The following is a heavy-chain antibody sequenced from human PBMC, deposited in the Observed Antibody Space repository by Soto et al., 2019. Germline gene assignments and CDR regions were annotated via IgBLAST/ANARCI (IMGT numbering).Heavy chain of an antibody. V-gene: IGHV4-39*01. D-gene: IGHD5-12*01. J-gene: IGHJ4*02. CDR3: ARLAYSDYSN. CDR1: GCSIKVGGYY. Sequence: KTXETLSLTCTVAGCSIKVGGYYWGWIRQPPGKGLEWLATIYYSGTTYYNPSLKSRLTISLDTSRNLFSLDLTSVTATDTAFYYCARLAYSDYSNWGQGALVTVSS. CDR2: IYYSGTT.